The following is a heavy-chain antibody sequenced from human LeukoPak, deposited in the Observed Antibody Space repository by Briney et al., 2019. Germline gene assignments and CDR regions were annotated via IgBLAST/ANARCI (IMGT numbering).Heavy chain of an antibody. Sequence: SVKVSCKASGGTFISYAISWVRQAPGQGLEWMGGIIPIFGTANYAQKFQGRVTITADESTSTAYMELSSLRSEDTAVYYCARPAVGGDSSSGRPIQAWPFDYWGQGTLVTVSS. V-gene: IGHV1-69*01. J-gene: IGHJ4*02. D-gene: IGHD6-6*01. CDR2: IIPIFGTA. CDR3: ARPAVGGDSSSGRPIQAWPFDY. CDR1: GGTFISYA.